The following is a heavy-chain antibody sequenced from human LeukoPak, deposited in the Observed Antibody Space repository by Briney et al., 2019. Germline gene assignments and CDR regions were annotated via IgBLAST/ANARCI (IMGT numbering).Heavy chain of an antibody. CDR2: IYYSGST. CDR3: ARYSYGSSDY. J-gene: IGHJ4*02. CDR1: GGSISSYY. D-gene: IGHD5-18*01. Sequence: SETLSLTCTVSGGSISSYYWSWIRQPPRKGLEWIGYIYYSGSTNYNPSLKSRVTISVDTSKNQFSLKLSSVTAADTAVYYCARYSYGSSDYWGQGTLVTVSS. V-gene: IGHV4-59*01.